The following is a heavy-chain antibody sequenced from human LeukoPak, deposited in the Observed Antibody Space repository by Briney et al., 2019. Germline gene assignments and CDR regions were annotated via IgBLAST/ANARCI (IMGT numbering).Heavy chain of an antibody. CDR2: IYDSGST. J-gene: IGHJ4*02. D-gene: IGHD2-2*01. V-gene: IGHV4-59*01. CDR1: GGSISSYY. Sequence: SETLSLTCTVSGGSISSYYWSWIRQPPGKGLEWIGYIYDSGSTNYNPSLKSRVTISVDTSKNQFSLRLSSVTAADTAVYYCARARSANYCSSTSCYLPKTYYFDYWGQGTLVTVSS. CDR3: ARARSANYCSSTSCYLPKTYYFDY.